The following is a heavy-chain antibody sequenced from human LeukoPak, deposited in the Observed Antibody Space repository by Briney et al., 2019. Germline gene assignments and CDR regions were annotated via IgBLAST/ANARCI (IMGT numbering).Heavy chain of an antibody. Sequence: PSETLSLTCAVSGASFSGHYWSWIRQPPGEGLEWIGEINDSGSTKYNPSLKSRVTISADTSKNQFSLKLSSVTAADTAVYYCAKNNWFDPWGQGTLVTVSS. V-gene: IGHV4-34*01. CDR3: AKNNWFDP. CDR1: GASFSGHY. J-gene: IGHJ5*02. CDR2: INDSGST.